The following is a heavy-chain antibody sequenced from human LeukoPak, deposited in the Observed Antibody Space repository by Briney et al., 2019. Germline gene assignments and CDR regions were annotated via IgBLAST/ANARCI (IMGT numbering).Heavy chain of an antibody. CDR3: AREHGDTSGFYYNYWYFDL. CDR1: GFTVSNNY. D-gene: IGHD3-22*01. V-gene: IGHV3-53*01. CDR2: IYSGGST. J-gene: IGHJ2*01. Sequence: GGSLRLSCAASGFTVSNNYMSWVRQAPGKGLEWVSVIYSGGSTYYADSVKGRFTISRDNSKNTLYLQMNGLRAEDTAVYYCAREHGDTSGFYYNYWYFDLWGRGTLVTVSS.